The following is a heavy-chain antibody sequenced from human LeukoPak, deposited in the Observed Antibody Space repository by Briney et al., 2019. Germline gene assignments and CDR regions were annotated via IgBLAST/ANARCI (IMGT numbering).Heavy chain of an antibody. V-gene: IGHV3-23*01. Sequence: GGSLRLSCAASGFTFSSYAMSWVRQAPGKGLEWVSAISGSGGSTYYADSVKGRFTISRDNSKNTLYLQMNSLRAEDTAVYYCAKDLRIGIAAAGTCFDYWGQGTLGTVSS. CDR3: AKDLRIGIAAAGTCFDY. CDR1: GFTFSSYA. J-gene: IGHJ4*02. D-gene: IGHD6-13*01. CDR2: ISGSGGST.